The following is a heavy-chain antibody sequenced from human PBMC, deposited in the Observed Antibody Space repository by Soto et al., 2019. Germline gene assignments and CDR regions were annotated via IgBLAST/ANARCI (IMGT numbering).Heavy chain of an antibody. CDR2: MNPNSGNT. J-gene: IGHJ3*02. D-gene: IGHD6-13*01. Sequence: ASVKVSCKASGYTFTSYDINWVRQATGQGLELMGWMNPNSGNTGYAQKFQGRVTMTRNTSISTAYMELSSLRSEDTAVYYCATAIAAAGRRRFAFDIWGQGTMVTISS. V-gene: IGHV1-8*01. CDR1: GYTFTSYD. CDR3: ATAIAAAGRRRFAFDI.